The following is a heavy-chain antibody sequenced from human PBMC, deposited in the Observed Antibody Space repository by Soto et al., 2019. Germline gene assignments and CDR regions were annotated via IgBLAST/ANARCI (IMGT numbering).Heavy chain of an antibody. D-gene: IGHD2-2*01. CDR2: ISAYNGNT. J-gene: IGHJ6*02. Sequence: QVQLVQSGAEVKKPGASVKVSCKASGYTFTSYGISWVRQAPGQGLECMGWISAYNGNTNYAQKPQGRVTMTTDTSTSTAYMELRSLRSDDTAVYYCARSDIVLVPAGTYYYYGMDVWGQGTTVTVSS. V-gene: IGHV1-18*01. CDR3: ARSDIVLVPAGTYYYYGMDV. CDR1: GYTFTSYG.